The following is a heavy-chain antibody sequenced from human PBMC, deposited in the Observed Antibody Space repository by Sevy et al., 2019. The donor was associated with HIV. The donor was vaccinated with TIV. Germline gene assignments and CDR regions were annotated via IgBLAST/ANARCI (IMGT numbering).Heavy chain of an antibody. CDR1: GFSFSSYG. CDR3: GKEGGGEGGDH. Sequence: GGSLRLSCAASGFSFSSYGMHWVRQAPGKGLEWMSYIQYDGSNKDYADSVKGRFTISRDNSKNTLYLQMNSLRVEDTVVFYCGKEGGGEGGDHWGQGTLATVSS. D-gene: IGHD2-21*01. V-gene: IGHV3-30*02. J-gene: IGHJ4*02. CDR2: IQYDGSNK.